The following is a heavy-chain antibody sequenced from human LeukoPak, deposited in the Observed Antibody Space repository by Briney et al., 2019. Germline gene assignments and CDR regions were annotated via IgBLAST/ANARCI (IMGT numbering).Heavy chain of an antibody. J-gene: IGHJ4*02. CDR3: AKDISERWQHRAGFDF. CDR1: GSTFDDYA. CDR2: ISWNSGSK. D-gene: IGHD5-24*01. V-gene: IGHV3-9*03. Sequence: GGSLRLSCAASGSTFDDYAMHWVRHAPGKGLEWVSGISWNSGSKDYADSVKGRFTISRDNAKNSLYLHMNSLRAEDMALYYCAKDISERWQHRAGFDFWGRGTLATVSA.